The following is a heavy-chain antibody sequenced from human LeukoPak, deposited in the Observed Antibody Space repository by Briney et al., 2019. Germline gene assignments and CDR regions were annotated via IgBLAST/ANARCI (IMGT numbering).Heavy chain of an antibody. CDR2: ISTDNGDT. CDR1: GYSFTTYG. J-gene: IGHJ5*02. V-gene: IGHV1-18*01. D-gene: IGHD6-13*01. CDR3: ARHKAAAGRGSWFDP. Sequence: ASVRVSCKPSGYSFTTYGIGWVRQAPGQGLEWMGLISTDNGDTNYAPNFQGRVAMTTDTSTSTAYMELRSLRSDDTAVYYCARHKAAAGRGSWFDPWGQGTLVTVSS.